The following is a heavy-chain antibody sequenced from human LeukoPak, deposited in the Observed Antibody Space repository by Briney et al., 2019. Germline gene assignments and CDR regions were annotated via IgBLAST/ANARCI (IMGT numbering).Heavy chain of an antibody. J-gene: IGHJ4*02. CDR2: IYYSGST. CDR3: AREGEQQLGTFDY. V-gene: IGHV4-39*07. D-gene: IGHD6-13*01. CDR1: GGSISSSSYY. Sequence: SETLSLTCTVSGGSISSSSYYWGWIRQPPGKGLEWIGSIYYSGSTYYNPSLKSRVTISVDTSKNQFSLKLSSVTAADTAVYYCAREGEQQLGTFDYWGQGTLVTVSS.